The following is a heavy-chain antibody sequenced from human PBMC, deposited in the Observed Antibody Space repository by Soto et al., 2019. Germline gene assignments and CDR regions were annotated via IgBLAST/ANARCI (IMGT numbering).Heavy chain of an antibody. CDR2: ISYDGSNK. CDR3: AKGEYYYDSSIDY. V-gene: IGHV3-30*18. Sequence: GGSLRLSCAASGFTFSSYGMHWVRQAPGKGLEWVAVISYDGSNKYYADSVKGRFTISRDNSKNTLYLQMNSLRAEDTAVYYWAKGEYYYDSSIDYWGQGTLVTVSS. J-gene: IGHJ4*02. CDR1: GFTFSSYG. D-gene: IGHD3-22*01.